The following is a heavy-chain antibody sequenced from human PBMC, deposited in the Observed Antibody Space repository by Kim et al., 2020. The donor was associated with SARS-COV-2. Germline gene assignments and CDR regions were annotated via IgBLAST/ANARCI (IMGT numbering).Heavy chain of an antibody. D-gene: IGHD6-19*01. CDR3: ARVRAVAGVYYFDY. V-gene: IGHV3-30*01. Sequence: YADAGQGRFNIPRDNSKNTLDLQMNSLGAEDTAVYYCARVRAVAGVYYFDYWGQGTLVTVSS. J-gene: IGHJ4*02.